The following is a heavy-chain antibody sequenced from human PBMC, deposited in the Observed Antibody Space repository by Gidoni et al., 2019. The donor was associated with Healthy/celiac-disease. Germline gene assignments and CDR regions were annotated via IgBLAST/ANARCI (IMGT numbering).Heavy chain of an antibody. Sequence: QVQLVESGGGLVKPGGSLRISCAAAGFTFSAYYMSWIRQAPGKGLEWVSYISSSSSYTNYADSVKGRFTISRDNAKNSLYLQMNSLRAEDTAVYYCARETFEIAAAGSRAFDIWGQGTMVTVPS. CDR1: GFTFSAYY. CDR3: ARETFEIAAAGSRAFDI. CDR2: ISSSSSYT. V-gene: IGHV3-11*05. D-gene: IGHD6-13*01. J-gene: IGHJ3*02.